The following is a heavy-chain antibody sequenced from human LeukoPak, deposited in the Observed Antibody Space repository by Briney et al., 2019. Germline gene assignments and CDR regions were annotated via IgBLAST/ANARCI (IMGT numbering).Heavy chain of an antibody. CDR2: VYYSGST. D-gene: IGHD4-17*01. V-gene: IGHV4-38-2*01. J-gene: IGHJ4*02. CDR3: ARNSTVTSPSTGYFDY. CDR1: GYSLSSGDY. Sequence: PSETLSLTCAVSGYSLSSGDYWGWTRQPPGKELEWIGSVYYSGSTHYNPSLKSRVTISVDRSRNQFSLRLSSVTAADTAVYYCARNSTVTSPSTGYFDYWGQGTLATVSS.